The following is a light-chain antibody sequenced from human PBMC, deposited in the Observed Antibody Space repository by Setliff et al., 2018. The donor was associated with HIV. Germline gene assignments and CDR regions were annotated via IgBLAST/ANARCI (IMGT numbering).Light chain of an antibody. CDR1: SSDIGTYLL. CDR3: CAYAGNSDLI. Sequence: QSALAQPASVSGSPGQSITISCTGTSSDIGTYLLVSWYQQHPGRAPKLILYDVNRWPSGVSNRFSGSKSGNTASLTISGLQADDEAHYYCCAYAGNSDLIFGGGTQLTVL. V-gene: IGLV2-23*02. CDR2: DVN. J-gene: IGLJ2*01.